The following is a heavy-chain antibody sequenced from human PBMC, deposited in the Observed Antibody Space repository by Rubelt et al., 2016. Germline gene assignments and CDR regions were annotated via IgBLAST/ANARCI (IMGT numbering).Heavy chain of an antibody. CDR3: AGVRSGSYGYWYFDL. V-gene: IGHV3-48*03. CDR2: ISSSGSTI. Sequence: EVQLVESGGGLVQPGGSLRLSCAASGFTFSSYEMNWVRQAPGKGLEWVSYISSSGSTIYYADSVKGRFTISRDNAKNSLYLQRNSLRAEATAVYYCAGVRSGSYGYWYFDLWGRGTLVTVSS. J-gene: IGHJ2*01. D-gene: IGHD1-26*01. CDR1: GFTFSSYE.